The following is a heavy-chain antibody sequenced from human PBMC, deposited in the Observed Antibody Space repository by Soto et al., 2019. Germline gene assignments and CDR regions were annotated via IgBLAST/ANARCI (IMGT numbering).Heavy chain of an antibody. CDR1: GFTFSNAW. J-gene: IGHJ4*02. CDR3: TTDYFVRITMVRGVMWGIDY. D-gene: IGHD3-10*01. V-gene: IGHV3-15*07. CDR2: IKSKTDGGTT. Sequence: EVQLVESGGGLVKPGGSLRLSCAASGFTFSNAWMNWVRQAPGKGLEWVGRIKSKTDGGTTDYAAPVKGRFTISRDDSKNTLYLQMNSLKTEDTAVYYCTTDYFVRITMVRGVMWGIDYWGQGTLVTVSS.